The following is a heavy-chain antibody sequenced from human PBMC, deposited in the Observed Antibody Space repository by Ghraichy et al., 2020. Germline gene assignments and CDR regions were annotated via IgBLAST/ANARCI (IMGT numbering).Heavy chain of an antibody. CDR2: IIPIFGTA. V-gene: IGHV1-69*13. Sequence: SVKVSCKASGGTFSSYAISWVRQAPGQGLEWMGGIIPIFGTANYAQKFQGRVTITADESTSTAYMELSSLRSEDTAVYYCAREYRSGSYYPQWFDPWGQGTLVTVSS. D-gene: IGHD1-26*01. CDR1: GGTFSSYA. J-gene: IGHJ5*02. CDR3: AREYRSGSYYPQWFDP.